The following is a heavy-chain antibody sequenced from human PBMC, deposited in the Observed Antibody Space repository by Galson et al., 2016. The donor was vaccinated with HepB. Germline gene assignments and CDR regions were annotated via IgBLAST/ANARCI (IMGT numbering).Heavy chain of an antibody. CDR2: IDPSDSEI. CDR1: GHSIASYW. CDR3: AAARPPGLVLVY. Sequence: QSGAEVKKPGESLKLSCKASGHSIASYWIGWVRQLPGKGLECMGIIDPSDSEIRSMPSFRGHVTISADKSTNTAYLQWSRLQAADTAVSYCAAARPPGLVLVYWGLGTRVTVSS. D-gene: IGHD2-8*02. J-gene: IGHJ4*02. V-gene: IGHV5-51*01.